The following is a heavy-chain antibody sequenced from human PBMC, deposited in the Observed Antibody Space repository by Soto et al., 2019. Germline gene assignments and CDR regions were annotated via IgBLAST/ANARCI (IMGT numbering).Heavy chain of an antibody. V-gene: IGHV4-34*01. Sequence: PSETLSPTCAVYSGSLNGDYWSWIRQPPGKGLEWIGEVSHTEGTKYSSSLKSRVTISVDTSKNQFSLTLTSLTAADTAVYYCARGMDRAKTGYWGRGTLVTVSS. CDR3: ARGMDRAKTGY. J-gene: IGHJ4*02. D-gene: IGHD5-18*01. CDR1: SGSLNGDY. CDR2: VSHTEGT.